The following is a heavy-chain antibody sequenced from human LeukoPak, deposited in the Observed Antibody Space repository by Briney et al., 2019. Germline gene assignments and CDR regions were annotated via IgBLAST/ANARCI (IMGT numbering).Heavy chain of an antibody. D-gene: IGHD3-10*01. CDR2: IIPIFGTA. J-gene: IGHJ6*03. Sequence: GASVKVSCKASGGTFSSYAISWVRQAPGQGLEWMGGIIPIFGTANYAQKFQGRVTITADESTSTAYMELSSLRSEDTAVYYCARGGGYYYYYYMDVWGKGTTVTISS. V-gene: IGHV1-69*13. CDR1: GGTFSSYA. CDR3: ARGGGYYYYYYMDV.